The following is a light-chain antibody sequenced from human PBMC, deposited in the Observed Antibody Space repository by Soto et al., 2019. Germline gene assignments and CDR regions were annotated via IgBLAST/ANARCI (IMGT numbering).Light chain of an antibody. CDR1: SCNVGTGYD. Sequence: QSVLTQPPSVSGAPGQTVTISCTGSSCNVGTGYDVHWYQQHPGTAPKLLIYGNSNRPSGVPDRFSGSKSGASASLAITGLQAEDEADYYCQSYDNSRSSYVFGTGTKLTVL. CDR2: GNS. V-gene: IGLV1-40*01. J-gene: IGLJ1*01. CDR3: QSYDNSRSSYV.